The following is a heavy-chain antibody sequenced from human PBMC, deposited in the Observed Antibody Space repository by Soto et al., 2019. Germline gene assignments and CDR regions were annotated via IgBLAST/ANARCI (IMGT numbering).Heavy chain of an antibody. Sequence: QVQLVQSGAEVKKPGASVKVSCKASGYTFASYAISWMRQAPGQGLEWMGWISAYNGNTNYAQKLHDRVTMTTDTTTSTAYMELRSRRSDDTAVYYCARDPPPPDYWGQGTLVTVSS. CDR1: GYTFASYA. V-gene: IGHV1-18*01. CDR3: ARDPPPPDY. J-gene: IGHJ4*02. CDR2: ISAYNGNT.